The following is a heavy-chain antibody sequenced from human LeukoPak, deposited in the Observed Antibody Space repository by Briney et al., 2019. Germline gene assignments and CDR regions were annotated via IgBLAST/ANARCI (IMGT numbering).Heavy chain of an antibody. Sequence: GGSLRLSCVVSGFTFSSYSMNWVRQAPGKGLEWVSSISSSSRSTYYADSVKGRFTISRDNAKNSLYLRMNSLRVEDTAVYYCVRVDYNSDYYYYMDVWGKGTTVTVSS. CDR3: VRVDYNSDYYYYMDV. CDR2: ISSSSRST. J-gene: IGHJ6*03. D-gene: IGHD4-11*01. CDR1: GFTFSSYS. V-gene: IGHV3-21*01.